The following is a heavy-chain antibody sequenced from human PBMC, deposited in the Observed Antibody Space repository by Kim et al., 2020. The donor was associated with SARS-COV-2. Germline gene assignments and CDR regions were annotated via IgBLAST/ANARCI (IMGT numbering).Heavy chain of an antibody. D-gene: IGHD2-2*02. CDR2: IYHSGST. V-gene: IGHV4-4*02. CDR1: GGSISSSNW. CDR3: ARATVVVPAAIGNYYYYGMDV. Sequence: SETLSLTCAVSGGSISSSNWWSWVRQPPGKGLEWIGEIYHSGSTNYNPSLKSRVTISVDKSKNQFSLKLSSLTAADTAVYYCARATVVVPAAIGNYYYYGMDVWGQGTTVTVSS. J-gene: IGHJ6*02.